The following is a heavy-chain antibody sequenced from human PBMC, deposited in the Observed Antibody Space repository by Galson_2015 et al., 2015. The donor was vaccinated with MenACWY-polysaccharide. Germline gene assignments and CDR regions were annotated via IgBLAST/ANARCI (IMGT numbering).Heavy chain of an antibody. V-gene: IGHV3-15*01. CDR2: IRTQSEGRT. CDR1: GYTFNSAW. J-gene: IGHJ4*02. Sequence: ALRLSCAGSGYTFNSAWMNWVRQAPGKGLEWVARIRTQSEGRTAYATPVKGRFTISRDDSNTAPYLHMNNLKPEDTAMYYCTADVPEPLSQIDYWGQGTLVTVSS. D-gene: IGHD1-14*01. CDR3: TADVPEPLSQIDY.